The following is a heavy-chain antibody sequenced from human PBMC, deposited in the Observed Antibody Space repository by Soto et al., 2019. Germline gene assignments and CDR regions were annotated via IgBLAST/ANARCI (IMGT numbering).Heavy chain of an antibody. CDR2: IVVGSGNT. Sequence: ASVKVSCKASGFTFTSSAVQWVRQARGQRLEWIGWIVVGSGNTNYAQKFQERVTITRDMSTSTAYMELSSLRSEDTAVYYCAAGNDAAGYYYYYGMDVWGQGTTVTVSS. CDR1: GFTFTSSA. J-gene: IGHJ6*02. CDR3: AAGNDAAGYYYYYGMDV. D-gene: IGHD1-1*01. V-gene: IGHV1-58*01.